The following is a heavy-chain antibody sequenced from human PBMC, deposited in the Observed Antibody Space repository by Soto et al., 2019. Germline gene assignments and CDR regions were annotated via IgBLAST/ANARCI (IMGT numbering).Heavy chain of an antibody. CDR3: ARWGSGYDKYYFDY. CDR1: GFTFSSYS. V-gene: IGHV3-21*01. Sequence: GGSLRLSCAASGFTFSSYSMNWVRQAPGKGLEWVSSISSSSSYIYYADSVKGRFTISRDNAKNSLYLQMNSLRAEDTAVYYCARWGSGYDKYYFDYWGQGTLVTVSS. J-gene: IGHJ4*02. CDR2: ISSSSSYI. D-gene: IGHD5-12*01.